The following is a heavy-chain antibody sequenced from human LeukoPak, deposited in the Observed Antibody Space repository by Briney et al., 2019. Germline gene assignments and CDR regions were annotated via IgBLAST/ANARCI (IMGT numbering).Heavy chain of an antibody. CDR2: IIPIFGTT. Sequence: SVKVSCKASGGTFRNYVINWVRQAPGQGLEWMGGIIPIFGTTKYAQKVQGRVTITTDESKSTAYLDLSGLRSEDTGVYYCARVMSVDTSMVWDHCFYMDVWGKGTTVTVSS. V-gene: IGHV1-69*05. CDR3: ARVMSVDTSMVWDHCFYMDV. J-gene: IGHJ6*03. D-gene: IGHD5-18*01. CDR1: GGTFRNYV.